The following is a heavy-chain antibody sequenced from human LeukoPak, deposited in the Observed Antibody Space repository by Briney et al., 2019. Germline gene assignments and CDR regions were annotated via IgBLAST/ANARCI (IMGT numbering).Heavy chain of an antibody. CDR2: IYYSGST. D-gene: IGHD5-24*01. J-gene: IGHJ4*02. CDR3: ARESQEKYYFDY. CDR1: GGSINSYY. Sequence: SETLSLTCSVSGGSINSYYWSWIRQPPGKGLEWIGYIYYSGSTDYNPSLKSRVTISVDTSENQFSLKLSSVTAADTAVYYCARESQEKYYFDYWGQGTLVTVSS. V-gene: IGHV4-59*12.